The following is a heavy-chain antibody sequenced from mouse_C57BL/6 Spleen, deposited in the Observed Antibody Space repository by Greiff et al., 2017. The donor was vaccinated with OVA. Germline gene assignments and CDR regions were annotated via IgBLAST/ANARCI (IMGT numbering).Heavy chain of an antibody. CDR1: GFSLTSYG. V-gene: IGHV2-6*01. CDR3: ASEHYYGSTSFAY. D-gene: IGHD1-1*01. J-gene: IGHJ3*01. CDR2: IWGVGST. Sequence: VMLVESGPGLVAPSQSLSITCTVSGFSLTSYGVDWVRQSPGKGLEWLGVIWGVGSTNYNSALKSRLSISKDNSKSQVFLKMNSLQTDDTAMYYCASEHYYGSTSFAYWGQGTLVTVSA.